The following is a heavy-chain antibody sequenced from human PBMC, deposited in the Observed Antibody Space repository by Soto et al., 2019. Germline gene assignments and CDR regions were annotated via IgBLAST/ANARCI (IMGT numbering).Heavy chain of an antibody. CDR1: GYPFSKYG. D-gene: IGHD5-12*01. CDR2: IKPDNGDT. Sequence: QLQLVQSGAEVERPGASVRVSCKAYGYPFSKYGISWIRQAPGQGLEWMGWIKPDNGDTHYAQKFQGRVTMTTATSSNTAYMALRSLRSDDTVVYYCATSYDSGFDPWGQGTLVSVSS. CDR3: ATSYDSGFDP. V-gene: IGHV1-18*04. J-gene: IGHJ5*02.